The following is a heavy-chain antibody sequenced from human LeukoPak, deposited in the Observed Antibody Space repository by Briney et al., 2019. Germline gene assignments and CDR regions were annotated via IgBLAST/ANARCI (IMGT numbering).Heavy chain of an antibody. CDR2: IIPIFGTA. Sequence: ASVKVSCKASGGTFSSYAISWVRQAPGQGLEWMGGIIPIFGTANYAQKFQGRVTITADESTSTAYMELSSLRSEDTVVYYCASYVPLNYFVYWGQRTLVTVSS. V-gene: IGHV1-69*13. CDR1: GGTFSSYA. CDR3: ASYVPLNYFVY. D-gene: IGHD3-10*02. J-gene: IGHJ4*02.